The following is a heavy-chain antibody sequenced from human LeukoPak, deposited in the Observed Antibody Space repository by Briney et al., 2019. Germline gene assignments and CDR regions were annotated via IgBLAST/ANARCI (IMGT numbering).Heavy chain of an antibody. J-gene: IGHJ4*02. V-gene: IGHV3-66*01. D-gene: IGHD5-12*01. CDR1: GFTFSSNY. Sequence: PGGSLRLSCAASGFTFSSNYMSWVRQAPGKGLEWVSVIYSGGSTYYADSVKGRFTISRDNSKNTLYLQMNSLRAEDTAVYYCARDQKIGGYSGYDHFDYWGQGTLVTVSS. CDR3: ARDQKIGGYSGYDHFDY. CDR2: IYSGGST.